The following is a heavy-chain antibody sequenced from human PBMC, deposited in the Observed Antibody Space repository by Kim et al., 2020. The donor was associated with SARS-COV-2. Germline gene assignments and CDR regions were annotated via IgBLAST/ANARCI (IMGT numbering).Heavy chain of an antibody. Sequence: SETLSLTCTVSGGSISSYYWSWIRQPPGKGLEWIGYIYYSGSANYNPSLKSRVTISVDTSNNQFSLRLRSVTAADTAVYYCARSRFERITIFGVVIIAAMDVGRQGTTVTVSS. CDR2: IYYSGSA. CDR3: ARSRFERITIFGVVIIAAMDV. CDR1: GGSISSYY. D-gene: IGHD3-3*01. J-gene: IGHJ6*02. V-gene: IGHV4-59*01.